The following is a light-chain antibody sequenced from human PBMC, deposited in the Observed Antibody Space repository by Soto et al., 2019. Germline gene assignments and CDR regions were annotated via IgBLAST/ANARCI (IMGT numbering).Light chain of an antibody. CDR3: NSYADSNTYL. CDR2: DVS. CDR1: SSDVGRYDY. Sequence: QSALTQPPSASGSPGQSVTISCTGTSSDVGRYDYVPWYQHHTGKAPKLIIYDVSQRPSGVPDRFSGSKSGNTASLTVSGLQAEDEADYYCNSYADSNTYLFGPGTKVTVL. J-gene: IGLJ1*01. V-gene: IGLV2-8*01.